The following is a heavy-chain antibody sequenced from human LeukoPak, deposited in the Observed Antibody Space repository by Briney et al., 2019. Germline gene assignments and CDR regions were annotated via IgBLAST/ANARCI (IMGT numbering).Heavy chain of an antibody. J-gene: IGHJ3*02. CDR3: ARDYCSGGSCYFDAFDI. Sequence: GGSLRLSCAASGFTFSSYGMHWVRQAPGKGREGVAVIWYDGSNKYYADSVKGRFTISRDNSKNTLYLQMNSLRAEDTAVYYCARDYCSGGSCYFDAFDIWGLGTMVTVSS. D-gene: IGHD2-15*01. CDR1: GFTFSSYG. CDR2: IWYDGSNK. V-gene: IGHV3-33*01.